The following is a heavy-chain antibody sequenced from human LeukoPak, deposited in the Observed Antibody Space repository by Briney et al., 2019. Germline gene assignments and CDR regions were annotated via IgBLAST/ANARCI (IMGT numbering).Heavy chain of an antibody. Sequence: GGSLRLSCAASGFTFSRFWMSWVRQAPGKGLEWVANIKQDGSQKSYVDSVKGRFTISRDNAKNLLYLQMNDLRVEDTAVYYCARTARHLDYWGQGTLVTVSS. D-gene: IGHD5-18*01. CDR1: GFTFSRFW. V-gene: IGHV3-7*01. CDR2: IKQDGSQK. CDR3: ARTARHLDY. J-gene: IGHJ4*02.